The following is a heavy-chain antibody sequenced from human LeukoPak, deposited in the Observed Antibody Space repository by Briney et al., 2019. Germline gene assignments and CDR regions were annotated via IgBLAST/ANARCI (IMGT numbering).Heavy chain of an antibody. CDR3: ARDKILYYYNSSGGFDY. CDR1: GFTFSSYW. V-gene: IGHV3-7*01. CDR2: IKQDGSEK. D-gene: IGHD3-22*01. Sequence: GGSLRLSCAASGFTFSSYWMSWVRQAPGKGLEWVANIKQDGSEKYYVDSVKGRFTISRDNAKNSLYLQMNSLRAEDTAVYYCARDKILYYYNSSGGFDYWGQGTLVTVSS. J-gene: IGHJ4*02.